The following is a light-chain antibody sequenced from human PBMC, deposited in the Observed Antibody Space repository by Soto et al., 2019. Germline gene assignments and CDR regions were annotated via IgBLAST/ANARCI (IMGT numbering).Light chain of an antibody. CDR3: QQYNDYSLT. J-gene: IGKJ1*01. Sequence: DIQMTQSHATLSPSVGDRVTITGRASPSICSSLAWYQQKPGRAPNLLIYKASTLQSGVPSRFSGSGSGTEFTLTISSLQPDDFATYYCQQYNDYSLTFGQGTKVDIK. CDR2: KAS. V-gene: IGKV1-5*03. CDR1: PSICSS.